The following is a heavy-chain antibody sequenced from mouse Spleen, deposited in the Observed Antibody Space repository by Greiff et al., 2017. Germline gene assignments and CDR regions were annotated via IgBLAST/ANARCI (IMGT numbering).Heavy chain of an antibody. V-gene: IGHV1-77*01. Sequence: VQLQQSGAELARPGASVKLSCKASGYTFTDYYINWVKQRTGQGLEWIGEIYPGSGNTYYNEKFKGKATLTADKSSSTAYMQLSSLTSEDSAVYFCARELSFDYWGQGTTLTVSS. CDR1: GYTFTDYY. J-gene: IGHJ2*01. CDR3: ARELSFDY. CDR2: IYPGSGNT.